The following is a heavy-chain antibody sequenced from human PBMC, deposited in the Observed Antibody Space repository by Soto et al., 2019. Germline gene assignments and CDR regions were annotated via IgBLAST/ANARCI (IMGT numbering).Heavy chain of an antibody. J-gene: IGHJ6*02. D-gene: IGHD2-21*02. CDR3: ARDLWGYCGTDCYPLDV. Sequence: QVQLQESGPGLVKPSETLSLTCTVSGGTISRYYWSWIRQPPGKGLEWIGYMYNTGSTVYNPSFKSPVTISADXSXTXLSLKLNSVTAADTAVYYCARDLWGYCGTDCYPLDVWGQGTTVTVSS. V-gene: IGHV4-59*01. CDR1: GGTISRYY. CDR2: MYNTGST.